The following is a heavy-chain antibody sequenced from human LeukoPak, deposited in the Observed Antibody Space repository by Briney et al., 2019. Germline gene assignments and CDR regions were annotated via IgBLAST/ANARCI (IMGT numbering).Heavy chain of an antibody. J-gene: IGHJ4*02. Sequence: PGGSLRLSCAASGFPFSSYWMSWVRQAPGKGLEWVANIKQDGSEKYYVDSVKGRFTISRDNAKNSLYLQMNSLRAEDTAVYYCANEGYSSGWTTYWGQGTLVTVSS. V-gene: IGHV3-7*01. CDR1: GFPFSSYW. CDR3: ANEGYSSGWTTY. D-gene: IGHD6-19*01. CDR2: IKQDGSEK.